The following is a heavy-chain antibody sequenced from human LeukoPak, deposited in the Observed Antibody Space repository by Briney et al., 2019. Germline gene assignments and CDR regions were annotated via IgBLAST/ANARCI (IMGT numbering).Heavy chain of an antibody. CDR1: GGSISSSSYY. D-gene: IGHD4-17*01. V-gene: IGHV4-39*07. Sequence: TTSETLSLTCTVSGGSISSSSYYWGWIRQPPGKGLEWIGSIYYSGSTYYNPSLKSRVTISVDTSKNQFSLKLSSVTAADTAVYYCARDKNRALRPTGFDYWGQGTLVTVSS. CDR2: IYYSGST. J-gene: IGHJ4*02. CDR3: ARDKNRALRPTGFDY.